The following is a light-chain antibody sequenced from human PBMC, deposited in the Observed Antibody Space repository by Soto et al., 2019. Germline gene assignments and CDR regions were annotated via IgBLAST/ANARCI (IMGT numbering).Light chain of an antibody. Sequence: EIVLTQSPGTLSLSPGERATLSCRASQSVSSSYLAWYQQKPGQAPRLLIYGAYSRVTGIPDRFSGSGSGTDFTLTISRLEPEDFAVYYCQQYGSSPLTFGQGTKVEI. V-gene: IGKV3-20*01. J-gene: IGKJ1*01. CDR1: QSVSSSY. CDR3: QQYGSSPLT. CDR2: GAY.